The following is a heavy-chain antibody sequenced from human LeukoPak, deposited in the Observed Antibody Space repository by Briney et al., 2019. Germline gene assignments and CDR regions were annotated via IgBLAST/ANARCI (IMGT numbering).Heavy chain of an antibody. V-gene: IGHV4-34*01. CDR2: INHSGST. CDR3: ARLAGVRGVIDDFDY. Sequence: PSETLSLTCAVYGGSFSGYYWSWIRQPPGKGLEWIGEINHSGSTNYNPSLKSRVTISVDTPKNQFSLKLSSVTAADTAVYYCARLAGVRGVIDDFDYWGQGTLVTVSS. CDR1: GGSFSGYY. J-gene: IGHJ4*02. D-gene: IGHD3-10*01.